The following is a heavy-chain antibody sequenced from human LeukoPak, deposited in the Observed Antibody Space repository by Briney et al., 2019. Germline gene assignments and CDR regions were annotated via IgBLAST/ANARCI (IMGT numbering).Heavy chain of an antibody. D-gene: IGHD2-21*01. J-gene: IGHJ3*02. CDR3: AIIGCYRGVCAFDI. Sequence: GGSLRLSCVASGFTFSSYWMHWVRQDPRKGLVWVSRINGDGRNINYADSVRGRFTISRDNARNSLYLQMNSLRTEDTAVYYCAIIGCYRGVCAFDIWGQGTMVTVSS. V-gene: IGHV3-74*01. CDR2: INGDGRNI. CDR1: GFTFSSYW.